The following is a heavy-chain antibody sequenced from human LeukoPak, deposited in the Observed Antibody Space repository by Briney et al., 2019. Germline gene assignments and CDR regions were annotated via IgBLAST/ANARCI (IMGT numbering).Heavy chain of an antibody. CDR2: ISYDGSNK. Sequence: PGGSLRLSCAASGFTFSSYAMHWVRQAPGKGLEWVAVISYDGSNKYYADSVKGRFTISRDNSKNTLYLQMSSLRAEDTAVYYCARDHYGDSSCFDYWGQGTLVTVSS. D-gene: IGHD6-13*01. J-gene: IGHJ4*02. CDR3: ARDHYGDSSCFDY. V-gene: IGHV3-30-3*01. CDR1: GFTFSSYA.